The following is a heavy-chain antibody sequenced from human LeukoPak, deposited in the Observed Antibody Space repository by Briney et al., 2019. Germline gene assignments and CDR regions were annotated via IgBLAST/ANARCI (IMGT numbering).Heavy chain of an antibody. V-gene: IGHV4-61*02. CDR3: TTARAEYGDYNYYYYMDV. Sequence: SETLSLTCNLASDSLRGASYFSTWVRQPAGKGLEWIGRIYSSGTTYYNPSLKTRVPISLEKSQNQFSLDLNSVTAADTAVYFCTTARAEYGDYNYYYYMDVWGKGTTVTVSS. CDR2: IYSSGTT. CDR1: SDSLRGASYF. D-gene: IGHD4-17*01. J-gene: IGHJ6*03.